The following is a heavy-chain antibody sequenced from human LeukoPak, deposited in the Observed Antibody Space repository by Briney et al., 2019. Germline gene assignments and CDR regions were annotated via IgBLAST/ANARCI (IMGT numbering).Heavy chain of an antibody. CDR2: ISAYNGNT. Sequence: ASVTVSCKASGYTFTSYGISWVRQAPGQGLEWMGWISAYNGNTNYAQKLQGRVTMTTDTSTSTAYMELRSLRSDDTAVYYCARATTPDYDFWSGYPLYYYYMDVWGKGTTVTVSS. CDR1: GYTFTSYG. D-gene: IGHD3-3*01. CDR3: ARATTPDYDFWSGYPLYYYYMDV. J-gene: IGHJ6*03. V-gene: IGHV1-18*01.